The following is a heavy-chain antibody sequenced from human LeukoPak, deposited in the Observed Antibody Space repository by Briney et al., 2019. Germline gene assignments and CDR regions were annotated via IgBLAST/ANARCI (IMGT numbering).Heavy chain of an antibody. J-gene: IGHJ4*02. V-gene: IGHV3-74*01. Sequence: PGGSLRLSCAASGFTFSSYWMHWVRQAPGKGLVWVSRINSDGSSTSYADSVKGRFTISRDNAKNTLYLQMNSLRAEDTAVYYCARGANHGYYDILTGYSHLDYWGQGTLVTVSS. D-gene: IGHD3-9*01. CDR3: ARGANHGYYDILTGYSHLDY. CDR2: INSDGSST. CDR1: GFTFSSYW.